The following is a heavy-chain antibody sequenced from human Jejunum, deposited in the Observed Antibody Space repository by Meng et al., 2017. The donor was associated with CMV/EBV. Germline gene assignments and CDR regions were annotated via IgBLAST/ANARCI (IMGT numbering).Heavy chain of an antibody. CDR2: ISCTITP. V-gene: IGHV4-39*07. CDR1: GGSLSSNSCY. CDR3: ARTRLMRSYCDY. Sequence: SGGSLSSNSCYAASVRQPPANVLKSIGNISCTITPSSPPSLPPRLPTSVDMSKNQFFLELSSVTAADTAVYYCARTRLMRSYCDYWGQGTLVTVSS. J-gene: IGHJ4*02. D-gene: IGHD1-26*01.